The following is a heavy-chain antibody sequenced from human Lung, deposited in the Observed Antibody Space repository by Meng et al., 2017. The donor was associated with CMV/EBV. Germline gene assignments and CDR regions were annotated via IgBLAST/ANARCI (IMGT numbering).Heavy chain of an antibody. D-gene: IGHD3-22*01. J-gene: IGHJ6*02. V-gene: IGHV3-30*02. Sequence: GESLKISCAASGFTFSSYAMHWVRQAPGKGLEWVANIRFDGTNKYHADSVKGRFTISRDNSKNTLYLQTNSLRAEDTAVYYCAKRGDSSGTYAMDVWGQGTXVNV. CDR3: AKRGDSSGTYAMDV. CDR1: GFTFSSYA. CDR2: IRFDGTNK.